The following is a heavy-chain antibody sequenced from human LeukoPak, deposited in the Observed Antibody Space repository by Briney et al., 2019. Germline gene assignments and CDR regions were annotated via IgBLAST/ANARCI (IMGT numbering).Heavy chain of an antibody. J-gene: IGHJ4*02. V-gene: IGHV4-39*07. CDR1: GGSISSSSYY. D-gene: IGHD6-6*01. CDR3: ARGAHPRGKAHDY. CDR2: IYYSGST. Sequence: SETLSLTCTVSGGSISSSSYYWGWIRQPPGKGLEWIGSIYYSGSTYYNPSLKSRVTISVDTSKNQFSLKLSSVTAADTAVYYCARGAHPRGKAHDYWGQGTLVTVSS.